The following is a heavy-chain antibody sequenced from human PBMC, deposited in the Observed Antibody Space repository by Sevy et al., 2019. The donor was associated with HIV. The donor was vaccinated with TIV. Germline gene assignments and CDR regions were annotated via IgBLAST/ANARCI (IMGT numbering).Heavy chain of an antibody. CDR3: ARVRNVIDYFDY. CDR1: GFTFSDYY. CDR2: ISSSSSYT. V-gene: IGHV3-11*06. Sequence: GGSLRLSCAASGFTFSDYYMNWIRQAPGKGLEWVSYISSSSSYTNYADSVKGRFTISRENAKNSLYLQMNSLRVEDTAVYYCARVRNVIDYFDYWGQGTLVTVSS. J-gene: IGHJ4*02. D-gene: IGHD1-1*01.